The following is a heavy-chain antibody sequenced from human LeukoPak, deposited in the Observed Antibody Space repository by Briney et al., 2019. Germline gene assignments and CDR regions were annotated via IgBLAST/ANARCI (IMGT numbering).Heavy chain of an antibody. V-gene: IGHV1-46*01. Sequence: ASVKVSCKSSGYTFTSYYMHWVRQAPGQGLEWMGIINPSGGSTSYAQKFQGRVTMTRDTSTSTVYMELSSLRSEDTAVYYCAIRDIWFGELLTQDYWGQGTLVTVSS. CDR2: INPSGGST. J-gene: IGHJ4*02. CDR3: AIRDIWFGELLTQDY. CDR1: GYTFTSYY. D-gene: IGHD3-10*01.